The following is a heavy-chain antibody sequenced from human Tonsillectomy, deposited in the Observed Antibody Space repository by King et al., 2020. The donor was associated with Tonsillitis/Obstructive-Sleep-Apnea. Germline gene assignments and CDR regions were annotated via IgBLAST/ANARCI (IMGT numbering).Heavy chain of an antibody. CDR3: ARDSMSHYFDSSTYYTFAY. J-gene: IGHJ4*02. CDR2: ISAYNGDT. CDR1: GYTFTSYG. Sequence: QLVQSGAEVKKPGASVKVSCKASGYTFTSYGISWVRQAPGQGLEWMGWISAYNGDTNYPQNLQGRITMTTDTSRSTAYLDLRSLRSDDTAVYYCARDSMSHYFDSSTYYTFAYWGQGTLVTVSS. D-gene: IGHD3-22*01. V-gene: IGHV1-18*01.